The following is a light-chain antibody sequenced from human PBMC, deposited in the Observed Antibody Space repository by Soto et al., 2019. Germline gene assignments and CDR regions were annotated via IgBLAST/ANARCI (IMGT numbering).Light chain of an antibody. J-gene: IGLJ1*01. CDR2: EVS. CDR3: FSYTSSSTHV. CDR1: SSDIGTYKY. Sequence: QSALTQPASVSGSPGQSITISCTGTSSDIGTYKYVSWYQQHPGKAPKLMIYEVSNRPSGVSNRFSGSKSGNTASLTISGLQAEDETDYYCFSYTSSSTHVFGTGTKLTVL. V-gene: IGLV2-14*01.